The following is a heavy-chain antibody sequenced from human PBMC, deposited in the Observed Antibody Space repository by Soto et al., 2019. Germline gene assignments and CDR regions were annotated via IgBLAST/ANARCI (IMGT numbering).Heavy chain of an antibody. CDR2: INHSGST. J-gene: IGHJ4*02. CDR1: GGSFSGYY. Sequence: QVQLQQWGAGLLKPSETLSLTCAVYGGSFSGYYWSWIRQPPGKGLEWIGEINHSGSTNYNPSLKSRVTISVDTSKNQFSLKLSSVTAADTAVYYCARGGQGYCSSTSCYGANTGRNFDYWGQGTLVTVSS. V-gene: IGHV4-34*01. CDR3: ARGGQGYCSSTSCYGANTGRNFDY. D-gene: IGHD2-2*01.